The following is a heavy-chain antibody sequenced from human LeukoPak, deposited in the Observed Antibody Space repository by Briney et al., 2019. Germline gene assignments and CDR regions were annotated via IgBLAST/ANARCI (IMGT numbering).Heavy chain of an antibody. CDR3: ARVRGVIIYPRHYYFDY. CDR2: TNPNSGGT. J-gene: IGHJ4*02. CDR1: GYTFTGYY. V-gene: IGHV1-2*06. Sequence: ASVKVSCKASGYTFTGYYMHWVRQAPGQGLEWMGRTNPNSGGTNYAQKFQGRVTMTRDTSISTAYMELSRLRSDDTAVYYCARVRGVIIYPRHYYFDYWGQGTLVTVSS. D-gene: IGHD3-10*01.